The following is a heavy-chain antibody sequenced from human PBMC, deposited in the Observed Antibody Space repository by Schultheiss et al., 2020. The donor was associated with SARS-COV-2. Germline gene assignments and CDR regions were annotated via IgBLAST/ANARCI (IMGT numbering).Heavy chain of an antibody. Sequence: GESLKISCAASGFTFSSYAMSWVRQAPGKGLEWVSAISGSGGSTYYADSVKGRFTISRDNSKNTLYLQMNSLRAEDTAVYYCAKVGNLYDFWSGYYTRYYYYYMDVWGKGTTVTVSS. CDR3: AKVGNLYDFWSGYYTRYYYYYMDV. D-gene: IGHD3-3*01. V-gene: IGHV3-23*01. CDR1: GFTFSSYA. CDR2: ISGSGGST. J-gene: IGHJ6*03.